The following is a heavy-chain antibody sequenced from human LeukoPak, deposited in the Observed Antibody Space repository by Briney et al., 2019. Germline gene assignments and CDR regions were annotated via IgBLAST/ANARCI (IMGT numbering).Heavy chain of an antibody. CDR1: GFSFNSYS. CDR3: ARKGNWNYDY. D-gene: IGHD1-1*01. J-gene: IGHJ4*02. Sequence: PGGSLRLSCTASGFSFNSYSMNWVRQAPGKGLEWVSSISRTSSYIHYADSVKGRFTISRDNARNSLYLQMNSLRVEDTAVYYCARKGNWNYDYWGQGTLVTVSS. V-gene: IGHV3-21*01. CDR2: ISRTSSYI.